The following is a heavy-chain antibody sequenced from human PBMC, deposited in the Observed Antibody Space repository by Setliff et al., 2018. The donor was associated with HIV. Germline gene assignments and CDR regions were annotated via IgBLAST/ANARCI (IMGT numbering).Heavy chain of an antibody. V-gene: IGHV1-24*01. CDR3: ATRIRDGHRGYGYFDF. CDR1: GYTVTELS. J-gene: IGHJ4*02. D-gene: IGHD5-12*01. Sequence: GASVKVSCKVSGYTVTELSINWGRQAPGKGPEWMGGFDPEDNKIVYAQKFQGRVTTTEDTSTDTAYMELSSLRPEDTAVYYCATRIRDGHRGYGYFDFWGQGTLVTVSS. CDR2: FDPEDNKI.